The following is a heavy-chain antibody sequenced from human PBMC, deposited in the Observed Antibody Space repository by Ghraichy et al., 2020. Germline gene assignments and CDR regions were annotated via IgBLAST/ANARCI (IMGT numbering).Heavy chain of an antibody. CDR3: AKRPGIRATGQFDY. CDR1: GFTFSTYA. V-gene: IGHV3-23*01. D-gene: IGHD6-13*01. J-gene: IGHJ4*02. Sequence: GGSLRLSCAASGFTFSTYAVSWARQAPGKGLEWVSSISGSGDSTYYAESVKGRFTISRDNSKNTLYLHMNSLRVDDTAVYYCAKRPGIRATGQFDYWGQGVLVTVSP. CDR2: ISGSGDST.